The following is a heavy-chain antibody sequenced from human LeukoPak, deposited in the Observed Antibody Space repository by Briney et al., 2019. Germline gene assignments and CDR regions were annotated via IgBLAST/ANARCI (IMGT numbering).Heavy chain of an antibody. CDR2: ISYDGSDK. CDR3: AREVVAVLPDASTNDY. Sequence: PGGSLRLSCAASGFTFSSYAMHWVRQAPGKGLEWVVLISYDGSDKYYADTVEGRFTISRDNSKSTVHLQMNSLRTEDTAVYFCAREVVAVLPDASTNDYWGQGALVFVSS. CDR1: GFTFSSYA. D-gene: IGHD2-8*01. V-gene: IGHV3-30*04. J-gene: IGHJ4*02.